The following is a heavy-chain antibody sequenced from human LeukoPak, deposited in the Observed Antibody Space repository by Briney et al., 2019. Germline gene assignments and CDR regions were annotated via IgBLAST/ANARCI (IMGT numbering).Heavy chain of an antibody. CDR1: GYTFTSYG. CDR2: ISAYNGNT. V-gene: IGHV1-18*01. J-gene: IGHJ6*02. Sequence: ASVKVSCKASGYTFTSYGISWVRQAPGQGLEWMGWISAYNGNTNYAQKLQGRVTMTTDTSTSTAYMELRSLRSDDTAVYYCAGGPIAVAGKYYYYYYGMDVWGQGTTVTVSS. D-gene: IGHD6-19*01. CDR3: AGGPIAVAGKYYYYYYGMDV.